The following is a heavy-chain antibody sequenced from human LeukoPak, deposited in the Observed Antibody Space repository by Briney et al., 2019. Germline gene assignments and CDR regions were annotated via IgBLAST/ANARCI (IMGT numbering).Heavy chain of an antibody. V-gene: IGHV4-31*03. J-gene: IGHJ4*02. CDR3: AREFDFNYDYVWGSPVGRYFDY. Sequence: SETLSLTCTVSGGSISSGGYYWSWIRQHPGKGLEWIGYIYYSGSSYYNPSLKSRVTISVDTSKNQFSLKLSSVTAADTAVYYCAREFDFNYDYVWGSPVGRYFDYWGQGTLVTVSS. D-gene: IGHD3-16*01. CDR1: GGSISSGGYY. CDR2: IYYSGSS.